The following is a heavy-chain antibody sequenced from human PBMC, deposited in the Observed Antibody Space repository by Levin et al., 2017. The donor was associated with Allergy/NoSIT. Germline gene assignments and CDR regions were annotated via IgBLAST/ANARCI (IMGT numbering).Heavy chain of an antibody. CDR1: GYTFTSED. Sequence: ASVTVSCKASGYTFTSEDINWVRQATGQGLEWMGWMNPNSGNTGYAQKFQGRVTMTRSTSISTAYMELTSLRSEDTAVYYCAKYKTRGYVDYWGQGTLVTVSS. D-gene: IGHD3-10*01. CDR2: MNPNSGNT. J-gene: IGHJ4*02. V-gene: IGHV1-8*01. CDR3: AKYKTRGYVDY.